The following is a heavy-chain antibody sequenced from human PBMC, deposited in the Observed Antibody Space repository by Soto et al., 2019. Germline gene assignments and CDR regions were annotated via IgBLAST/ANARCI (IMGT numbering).Heavy chain of an antibody. Sequence: GGSLRLSCAASGFTFSNYWMHWVRQAPGKGLEWVSRINRDGSSTTYADSVKGRFTISRDNAKNTLYVQMNSLKVEDTVVYYCAKGTSVVVATNRLFDYWGQGTLVTVSS. V-gene: IGHV3-74*01. J-gene: IGHJ4*02. D-gene: IGHD2-15*01. CDR1: GFTFSNYW. CDR3: AKGTSVVVATNRLFDY. CDR2: INRDGSST.